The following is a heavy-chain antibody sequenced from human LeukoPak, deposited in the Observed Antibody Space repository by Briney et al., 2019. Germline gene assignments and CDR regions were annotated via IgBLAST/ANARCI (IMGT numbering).Heavy chain of an antibody. CDR3: ARDRVGLIAARPVRWFDP. D-gene: IGHD6-6*01. J-gene: IGHJ5*02. CDR2: IYYSGST. V-gene: IGHV4-31*03. CDR1: GGSISSGGYY. Sequence: PSETLSLTCTVSGGSISSGGYYWSWIRQHPGKGLEWIGYIYYSGSTYHNPSLKSRVTISVDTSKNQFSLKLSSVTAADTAVYYCARDRVGLIAARPVRWFDPWGQGTLVTVSS.